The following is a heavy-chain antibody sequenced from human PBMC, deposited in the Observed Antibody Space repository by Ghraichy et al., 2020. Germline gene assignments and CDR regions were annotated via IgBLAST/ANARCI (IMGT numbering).Heavy chain of an antibody. CDR2: INHSGST. V-gene: IGHV4-34*01. D-gene: IGHD3-3*01. Sequence: SETLSLTCAVYGGSFSGYYWSWIRQPPGKGLEWIGEINHSGSTNYNPSLKSRVTISVATSKNQFSLKLSSVTAADTAVYYCARGLFAITIFGVVSTFDYWGQGTLVTVSS. CDR3: ARGLFAITIFGVVSTFDY. CDR1: GGSFSGYY. J-gene: IGHJ4*02.